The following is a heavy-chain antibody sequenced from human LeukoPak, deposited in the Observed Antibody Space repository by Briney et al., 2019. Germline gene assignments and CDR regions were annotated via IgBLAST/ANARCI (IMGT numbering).Heavy chain of an antibody. J-gene: IGHJ4*02. V-gene: IGHV4-38-2*01. CDR2: IYHSGST. Sequence: SETLSLTCAVSGYSISSGYYWGWIRQPPGKGLEWIGSIYHSGSTYYNPSLKSRVTISVDTSKNQFSLKLSSVTAADTAVYYCARQASGDSREYWGQGTLVTVSS. D-gene: IGHD4-17*01. CDR1: GYSISSGYY. CDR3: ARQASGDSREY.